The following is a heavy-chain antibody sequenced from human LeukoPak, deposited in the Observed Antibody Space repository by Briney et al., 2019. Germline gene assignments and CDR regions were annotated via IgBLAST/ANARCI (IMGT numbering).Heavy chain of an antibody. CDR2: ISWNGARI. CDR3: ARSFYYDTLTGYYFFDY. CDR1: GFTFAEYT. V-gene: IGHV3-43*01. J-gene: IGHJ4*02. Sequence: GGSLRLSCAASGFTFAEYTMHWVRQAPGKGLEWVSLISWNGARIHYGDSVKGRFAISRDNAENSLYLQMNSLRAEDTAVYYCARSFYYDTLTGYYFFDYWGQGTLVTVSS. D-gene: IGHD3-9*01.